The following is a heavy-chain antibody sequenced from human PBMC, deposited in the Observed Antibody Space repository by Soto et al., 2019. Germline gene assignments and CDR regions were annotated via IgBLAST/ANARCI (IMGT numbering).Heavy chain of an antibody. Sequence: SETLSLTCTVSGGSISSNYWTWIRQPPGKGLEWIGYVYNSGSTNYNPSLKSRVAISEDTSKSQFSLKVNSMTAADTAVYYCARYRREAVAGYTLDNWGQGILVTV. J-gene: IGHJ4*02. V-gene: IGHV4-59*01. D-gene: IGHD6-13*01. CDR3: ARYRREAVAGYTLDN. CDR1: GGSISSNY. CDR2: VYNSGST.